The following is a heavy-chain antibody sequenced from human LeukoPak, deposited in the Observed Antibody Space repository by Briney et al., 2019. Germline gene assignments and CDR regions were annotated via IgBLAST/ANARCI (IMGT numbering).Heavy chain of an antibody. J-gene: IGHJ4*02. CDR1: GYTFTSYD. V-gene: IGHV1-8*03. CDR2: MNPNSGNT. Sequence: GASVKVSCKASGYTFTSYDISWVRQATGQGLEWMGWMNPNSGNTGYAQKFQGRVTITRNTSISTAYMELSSLRSEDTAVYYCARGQDWYDFWSGSNDYWGQGTLVTVSS. D-gene: IGHD3-3*01. CDR3: ARGQDWYDFWSGSNDY.